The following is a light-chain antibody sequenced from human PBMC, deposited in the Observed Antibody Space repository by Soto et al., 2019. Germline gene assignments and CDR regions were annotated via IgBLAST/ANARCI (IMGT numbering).Light chain of an antibody. CDR2: DAS. CDR3: QQYDNLPRT. Sequence: DIPMTQSPSSLSASVGDRVTITCQASQDISNYLNWYQQKPGKAPKLLIYDASNLETGVPSRFSGSGSGTDFTFTISSLQPADIATYYCQQYDNLPRTFGQGTKVEIK. J-gene: IGKJ1*01. V-gene: IGKV1-33*01. CDR1: QDISNY.